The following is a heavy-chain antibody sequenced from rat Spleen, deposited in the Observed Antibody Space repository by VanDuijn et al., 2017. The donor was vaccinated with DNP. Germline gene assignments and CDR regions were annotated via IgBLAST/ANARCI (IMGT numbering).Heavy chain of an antibody. D-gene: IGHD1-2*01. Sequence: EVQLVESGGGPVQPGRSLKLSCVASGFTFNNYWMTWIRQAPGKGLEWVASITDTGGSTYYPDSVKGRFTISRDNAKSTLYLQMDSLRSEDTATYYCASEVITIAAISPFAYWGQGTLVTVSS. J-gene: IGHJ3*01. CDR2: ITDTGGST. CDR1: GFTFNNYW. CDR3: ASEVITIAAISPFAY. V-gene: IGHV5-31*01.